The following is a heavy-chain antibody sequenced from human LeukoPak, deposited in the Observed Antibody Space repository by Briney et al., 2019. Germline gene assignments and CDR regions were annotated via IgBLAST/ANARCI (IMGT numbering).Heavy chain of an antibody. CDR1: GFTFSSYI. CDR2: ISSSSSTI. V-gene: IGHV3-48*04. Sequence: GGSLRLSCAASGFTFSSYIMNWVRQAPGKGLEWVSYISSSSSTIYYADSVKGRFTLSRDNAKNSLYLQMNSLRAEDTAVYNCASTGSTSCSNYFHYWGQGTLVTVSS. CDR3: ASTGSTSCSNYFHY. J-gene: IGHJ4*02. D-gene: IGHD2-2*01.